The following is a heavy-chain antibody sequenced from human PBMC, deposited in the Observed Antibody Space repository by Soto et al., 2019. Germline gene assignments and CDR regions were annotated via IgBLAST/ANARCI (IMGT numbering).Heavy chain of an antibody. D-gene: IGHD3-3*02. J-gene: IGHJ5*02. CDR2: IYYSGST. Sequence: QLQLQASGPVLVKPSETLSLTCTVSGGSISSSSYYWGWIRQPPGKGLEWIGSIYYSGSTYYNPSLKSRVTISVETSKNQFSLKLSSVTAADTAVYYCASPKIAFYNWFDPWGQGTLVTVSS. CDR1: GGSISSSSYY. CDR3: ASPKIAFYNWFDP. V-gene: IGHV4-39*01.